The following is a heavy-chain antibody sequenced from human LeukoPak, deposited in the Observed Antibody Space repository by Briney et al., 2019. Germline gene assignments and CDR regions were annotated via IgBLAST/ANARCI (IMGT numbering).Heavy chain of an antibody. J-gene: IGHJ3*02. Sequence: PSETLSLTCAGYGGSFSGYYWSWIRQPPGKGLEWIGEINHSGSTNYNPSLKSRVTISVDTSKNQFSLKLSSVTAADTAVYYCARERPPYYYGSGSYRAFDIWGQGTMVTASS. CDR2: INHSGST. CDR3: ARERPPYYYGSGSYRAFDI. V-gene: IGHV4-34*01. CDR1: GGSFSGYY. D-gene: IGHD3-10*01.